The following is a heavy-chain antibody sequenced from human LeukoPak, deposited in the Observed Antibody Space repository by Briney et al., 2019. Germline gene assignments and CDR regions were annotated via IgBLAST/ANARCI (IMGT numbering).Heavy chain of an antibody. CDR3: AKARGIVVVPAAMAFDY. CDR1: GFTFSSYA. V-gene: IGHV3-23*01. Sequence: GGSLRLSCAASGFTFSSYAMSWVRQAPGKGLEWVSAISGSGGSTYYADSVTGRFTISRDNSKNTLYLQMNSLRAEDTAVYYCAKARGIVVVPAAMAFDYWGQGTLVTVSS. CDR2: ISGSGGST. J-gene: IGHJ4*02. D-gene: IGHD2-2*01.